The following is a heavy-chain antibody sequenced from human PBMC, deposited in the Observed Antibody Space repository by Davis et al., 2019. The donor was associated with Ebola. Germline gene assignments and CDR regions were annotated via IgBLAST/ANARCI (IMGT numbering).Heavy chain of an antibody. V-gene: IGHV3-21*01. CDR1: GFIFSNDW. CDR2: ISGGSAYI. D-gene: IGHD5-18*01. CDR3: ARGSGGGGYSAAFDI. Sequence: GESLKISCVASGFIFSNDWMNWVRQAPGKGLEWVASISGGSAYIYYGDSVRGRFTISMDNARNSLYLQMNNLRVEDTAVYYCARGSGGGGYSAAFDIWGRGTMVTVSS. J-gene: IGHJ3*02.